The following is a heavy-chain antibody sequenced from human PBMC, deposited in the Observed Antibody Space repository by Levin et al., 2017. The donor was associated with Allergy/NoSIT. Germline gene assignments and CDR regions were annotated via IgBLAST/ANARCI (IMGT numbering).Heavy chain of an antibody. CDR2: ISSDGSSA. D-gene: IGHD3-16*01. CDR1: GFTFSSYW. Sequence: PGGSLRLSCAASGFTFSSYWMHWVRQAPGKGLVWVSRISSDGSSANYADAVKGRFTISRDNAKNTRYLQMNSLRAEDTAVYFCAKGGKSHFDYWGQGTLVTVSS. J-gene: IGHJ4*02. CDR3: AKGGKSHFDY. V-gene: IGHV3-74*01.